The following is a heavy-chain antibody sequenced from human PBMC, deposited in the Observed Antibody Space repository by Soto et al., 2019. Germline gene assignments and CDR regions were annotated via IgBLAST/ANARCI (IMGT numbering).Heavy chain of an antibody. CDR2: IYYSGST. V-gene: IGHV4-59*08. CDR3: AGLYLGLTLDY. Sequence: SQTLSLTCTVSGGSISSYYWSWIRQPPGKGLEWIGYIYYSGSTNYNPSLKSRVTISVDTSKNQFSLKLSSVTAADTAVYYCAGLYLGLTLDYWGQGTLVTVSS. D-gene: IGHD7-27*01. J-gene: IGHJ4*02. CDR1: GGSISSYY.